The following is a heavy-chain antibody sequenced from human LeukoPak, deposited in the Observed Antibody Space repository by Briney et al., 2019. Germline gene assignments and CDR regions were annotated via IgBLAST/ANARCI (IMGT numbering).Heavy chain of an antibody. CDR3: ARGPTMTTDY. V-gene: IGHV4-61*01. J-gene: IGHJ4*02. CDR2: IFYSGTT. D-gene: IGHD4-17*01. Sequence: SETLSLTCTVSGGSVSSDNYYWSWIRQPPGKGLEWIGYIFYSGTTNYSPSLKSRVTISVDTSKNQFSLNLSSVTAADTAVYYCARGPTMTTDYWGQGTLVTVSS. CDR1: GGSVSSDNYY.